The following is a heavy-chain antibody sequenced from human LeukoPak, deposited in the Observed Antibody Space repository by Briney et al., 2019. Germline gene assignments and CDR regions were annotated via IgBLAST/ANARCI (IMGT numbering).Heavy chain of an antibody. CDR2: ISGSGGST. Sequence: GGSLRLSCAASGFTFSSYAMSWVRQAPGKGLEWVSAISGSGGSTYYADSVKGRFTISRDNSKNTLYLQMNSLRAEDTAVYYCAKPITMVRGVNSPNRAVEDYWGQGTLVTVSS. CDR1: GFTFSSYA. V-gene: IGHV3-23*01. J-gene: IGHJ4*02. CDR3: AKPITMVRGVNSPNRAVEDY. D-gene: IGHD3-10*01.